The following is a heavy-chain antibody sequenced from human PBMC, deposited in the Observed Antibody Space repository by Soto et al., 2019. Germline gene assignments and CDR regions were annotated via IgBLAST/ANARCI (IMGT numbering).Heavy chain of an antibody. Sequence: GGSLRLSCAASGFTVSGKKYLAFVRHAPGKGLEWVSALYDVDGTYYADSVKGRFTTSADSSKTIVYLQMNGLRPEDAAVYYCATWHLQDDAYDVWGQGTDATV. CDR3: ATWHLQDDAYDV. J-gene: IGHJ3*01. V-gene: IGHV3-53*01. D-gene: IGHD4-4*01. CDR2: LYDVDGT. CDR1: GFTVSGKKY.